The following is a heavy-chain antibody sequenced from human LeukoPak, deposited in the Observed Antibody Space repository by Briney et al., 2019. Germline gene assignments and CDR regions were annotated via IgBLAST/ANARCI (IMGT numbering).Heavy chain of an antibody. J-gene: IGHJ4*02. V-gene: IGHV4-59*01. CDR1: GGSISSYY. CDR2: IYYSGST. CDR3: ARGSKYSSSWYFDY. Sequence: PSETLSLTCTVSGGSISSYYWSRIRQPPGKGLEWIGYIYYSGSTNYNPSLKSRVTISVDTSKNQFSLKLSSVTAADTAVYYCARGSKYSSSWYFDYWGQGTLVTVSS. D-gene: IGHD6-13*01.